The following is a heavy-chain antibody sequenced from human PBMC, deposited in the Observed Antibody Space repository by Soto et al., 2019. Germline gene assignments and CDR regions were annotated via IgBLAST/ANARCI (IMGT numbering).Heavy chain of an antibody. CDR3: ARETAAAGTNWFDH. J-gene: IGHJ5*02. Sequence: PSETLSLTCTVSGGSISSYSWSWIRQPAGRGLEWIGRIYSSGSTNYNPSLKSRVTMPVDTSKNQFSLKLSSVTAADTAVHYCARETAAAGTNWFDHWGQGTQVTVSS. V-gene: IGHV4-4*07. CDR1: GGSISSYS. CDR2: IYSSGST. D-gene: IGHD6-13*01.